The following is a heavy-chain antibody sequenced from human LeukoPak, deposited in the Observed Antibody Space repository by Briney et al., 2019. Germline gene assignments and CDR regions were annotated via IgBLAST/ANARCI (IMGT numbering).Heavy chain of an antibody. CDR2: ISWNSGNI. CDR3: GKGGYYDSSGPPDY. CDR1: GFTFDDYA. V-gene: IGHV3-9*01. J-gene: IGHJ4*02. Sequence: PGRSLRLSCVASGFTFDDYAMHWVRQAPGKSLEWVSGISWNSGNIDYVDSVKGRFTISRDNAKSSLYLQMHSLRAEDTALYYCGKGGYYDSSGPPDYWGQGSLVTVSS. D-gene: IGHD3-22*01.